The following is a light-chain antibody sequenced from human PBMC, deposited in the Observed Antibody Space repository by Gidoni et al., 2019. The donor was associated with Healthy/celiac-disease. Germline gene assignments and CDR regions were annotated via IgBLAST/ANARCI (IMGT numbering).Light chain of an antibody. CDR2: AAS. Sequence: QSAQSPSSLSASVGDRVTITCRASQSISSYLNWYQQKPGKAPKLLIYAASSLQSGVPSRFSGSGSGTDFTITISRLQPEDFATYYCQQSYSTPKTFGQGTKVEIK. CDR3: QQSYSTPKT. CDR1: QSISSY. V-gene: IGKV1-39*01. J-gene: IGKJ1*01.